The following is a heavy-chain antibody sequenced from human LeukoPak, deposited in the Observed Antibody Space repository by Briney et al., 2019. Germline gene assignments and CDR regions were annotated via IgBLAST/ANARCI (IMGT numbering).Heavy chain of an antibody. D-gene: IGHD2-15*01. Sequence: ASVKVSCKASGGTFSSYAISWVRQAPGQGLEWMGWINPNSGGTNYAQKFQGRVTMTRDTSISTAYMELSRLRSDDTAVYYCARPQPGYCSGGSCPPDWFDPWGQGTLVTVSS. V-gene: IGHV1-2*02. J-gene: IGHJ5*02. CDR2: INPNSGGT. CDR3: ARPQPGYCSGGSCPPDWFDP. CDR1: GGTFSSYA.